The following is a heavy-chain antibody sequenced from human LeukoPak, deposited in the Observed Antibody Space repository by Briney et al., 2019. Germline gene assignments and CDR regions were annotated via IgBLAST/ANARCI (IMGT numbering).Heavy chain of an antibody. CDR3: ARARQEITMIVVVMYNWFDP. CDR1: GYTFTSYG. J-gene: IGHJ5*02. CDR2: ISAYNGNT. Sequence: ASVKVSCKASGYTFTSYGISWVRQAPGQGLEWMGWISAYNGNTNYAQKLQGRVTMTTDTSTSTAYMELRSLRSDDTAVYYCARARQEITMIVVVMYNWFDPWGQGTLVTVSS. D-gene: IGHD3-22*01. V-gene: IGHV1-18*01.